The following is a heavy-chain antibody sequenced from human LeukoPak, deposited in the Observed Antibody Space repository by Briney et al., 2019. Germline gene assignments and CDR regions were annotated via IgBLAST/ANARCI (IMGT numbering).Heavy chain of an antibody. CDR3: TRVGYIDEGIDY. CDR2: IKQDGSKK. Sequence: PGGSLRLSCVASGFPFSSYWMTWVRQAPGKGLEWVANIKQDGSKKSYVDSVKGRFTISRDNAKNSPHLQMNSLRAEDTAIYYCTRVGYIDEGIDYWGQGTLVTVSS. CDR1: GFPFSSYW. J-gene: IGHJ4*02. D-gene: IGHD5-24*01. V-gene: IGHV3-7*04.